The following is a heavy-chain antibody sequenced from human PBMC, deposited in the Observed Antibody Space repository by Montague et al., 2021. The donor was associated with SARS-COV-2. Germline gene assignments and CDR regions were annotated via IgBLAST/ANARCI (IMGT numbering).Heavy chain of an antibody. D-gene: IGHD2-2*01. Sequence: TLSLTCTVSGGSISSGGYYWSWIRQHPGKGLERIGYIYYSGSTYYNPSLKNRVTISVDTSKNQFSLKLSSVTAADTAVYYCATESLGYCSSTSCYGPHYGMDVWGQGTTVTVSS. V-gene: IGHV4-31*03. CDR3: ATESLGYCSSTSCYGPHYGMDV. CDR2: IYYSGST. CDR1: GGSISSGGYY. J-gene: IGHJ6*02.